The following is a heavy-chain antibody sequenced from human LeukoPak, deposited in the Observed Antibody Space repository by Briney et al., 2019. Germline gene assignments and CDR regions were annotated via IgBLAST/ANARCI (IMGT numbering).Heavy chain of an antibody. CDR3: ATRVYYDTSGYHPTAGYFDL. J-gene: IGHJ2*01. D-gene: IGHD3-22*01. CDR2: VYANGIT. Sequence: SETLSLTCTVSGGSMFNYYWHWIRQSPGKGLEWVGYVYANGITAYNPSLRSRGSMSIDTSRSQFSLRLTSVTAADTATYYCATRVYYDTSGYHPTAGYFDLWGRGTLVSVSS. CDR1: GGSMFNYY. V-gene: IGHV4-4*08.